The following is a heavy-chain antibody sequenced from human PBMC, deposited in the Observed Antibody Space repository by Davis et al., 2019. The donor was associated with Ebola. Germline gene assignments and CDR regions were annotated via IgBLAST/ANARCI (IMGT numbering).Heavy chain of an antibody. CDR2: IYYSGST. Sequence: MPSETLSLTCTVSGGSISSYYWSWIRQPPGKGLEWIRYIYYSGSTNYNPSLKSRVTISVDTSKNQFSLKLSSVTAADTAVYYCARTAFWSGYYNNWFDPWGQGTLVTVSS. CDR1: GGSISSYY. J-gene: IGHJ5*02. D-gene: IGHD3-3*01. V-gene: IGHV4-59*08. CDR3: ARTAFWSGYYNNWFDP.